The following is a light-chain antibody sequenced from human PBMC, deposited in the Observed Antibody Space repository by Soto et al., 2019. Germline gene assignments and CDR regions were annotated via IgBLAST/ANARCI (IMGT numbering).Light chain of an antibody. CDR3: QSYDSSLFVV. V-gene: IGLV1-40*01. Sequence: QPVLTQPPSASGAPGQRVTISCTGSSSNIGAGYDVHWYQQRPGTAPKLLIYGNSNRPSGVPDRFSGSKSGTSASLAITGLQAEDEADYYCQSYDSSLFVVFGGGTKLTVL. CDR2: GNS. J-gene: IGLJ2*01. CDR1: SSNIGAGYD.